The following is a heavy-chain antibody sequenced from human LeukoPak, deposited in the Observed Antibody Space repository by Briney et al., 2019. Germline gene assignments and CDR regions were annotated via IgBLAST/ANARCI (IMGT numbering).Heavy chain of an antibody. J-gene: IGHJ4*02. CDR1: GFTFSSYW. V-gene: IGHV3-74*01. D-gene: IGHD6-13*01. CDR3: ARDSYSSSRNDY. Sequence: GGSLRLSCAASGFTFSSYWMHWVRQAPGKGLVWVSRINSDGSSTSYADSVKGRFTISRDHAKNTLYLQMNSLRAEDTAAYYCARDSYSSSRNDYWGQGTLVTVSS. CDR2: INSDGSST.